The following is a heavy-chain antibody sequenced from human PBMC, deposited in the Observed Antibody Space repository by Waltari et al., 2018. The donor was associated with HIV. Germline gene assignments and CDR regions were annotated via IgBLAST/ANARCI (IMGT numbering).Heavy chain of an antibody. Sequence: QVQLVQSGAEVKKPGASVNISCKASGYSCSDYAIHWGRQAPGQRLEWMGWINAANSNTKYSQKFQGRVTITRDTAATTAYMEVRSLTSEDTALYYCARVAREITFLPFLWLPPWGQGTLVTVSS. CDR2: INAANSNT. V-gene: IGHV1-3*01. CDR1: GYSCSDYA. D-gene: IGHD3-10*01. CDR3: ARVAREITFLPFLWLPP. J-gene: IGHJ5*02.